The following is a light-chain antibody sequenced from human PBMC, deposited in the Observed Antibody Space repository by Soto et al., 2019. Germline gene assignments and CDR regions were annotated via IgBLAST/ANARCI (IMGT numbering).Light chain of an antibody. CDR1: QSISSSF. J-gene: IGKJ1*01. CDR3: QQYDTSPRT. V-gene: IGKV3-20*01. CDR2: GAS. Sequence: IVVTQSPGTLSLSPGERATLSCRASQSISSSFLAWYQQRPGQSPRLIIYGASSRATGIPDRFSGSGSGTDFTLTISRLEPEDFAVYYCQQYDTSPRTFGQGTKV.